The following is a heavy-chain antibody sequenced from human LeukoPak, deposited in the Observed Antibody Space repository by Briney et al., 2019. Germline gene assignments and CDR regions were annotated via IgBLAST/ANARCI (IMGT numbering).Heavy chain of an antibody. CDR1: GFTVSSNY. V-gene: IGHV3-53*04. D-gene: IGHD4-23*01. CDR2: FYSSSST. CDR3: ARGLSYGGNSGAYYFDY. J-gene: IGHJ4*02. Sequence: GGSLLLSCAASGFTVSSNYMTRVPQAPGKGLEWVSVFYSSSSTYYADSAKGRFTISRNNSKNTLYLQMNSLRAEDTAVYYCARGLSYGGNSGAYYFDYWGQGTLVTVSS.